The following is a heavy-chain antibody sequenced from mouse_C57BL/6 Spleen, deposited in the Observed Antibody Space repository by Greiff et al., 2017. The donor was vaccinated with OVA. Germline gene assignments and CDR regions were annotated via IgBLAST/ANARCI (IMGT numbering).Heavy chain of an antibody. V-gene: IGHV1-50*01. Sequence: VQLQQPGAELVKPGASVKLSCKASGYTFTSYWMQWVKQRPGQGLEWIGEIDPSDSYTNYNQKFKGKATLTVDKSSSTAYMQLSRLTSEDSAVYYCARDYGGNAMDYWGQGTSVTVSA. J-gene: IGHJ4*01. CDR1: GYTFTSYW. CDR3: ARDYGGNAMDY. D-gene: IGHD1-1*01. CDR2: IDPSDSYT.